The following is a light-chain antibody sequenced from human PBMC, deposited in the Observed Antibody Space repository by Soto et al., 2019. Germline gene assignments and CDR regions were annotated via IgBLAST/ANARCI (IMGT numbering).Light chain of an antibody. V-gene: IGLV2-14*01. CDR2: DVS. J-gene: IGLJ1*01. CDR3: SSYTSSGTRV. Sequence: QSALTQPASVSGSPGHSITISCTGTSSDVGGYNYVSWYQQHPGKVPKLMIYDVSNRPSGASDRFSGSKSGNTASLTISGLQAEDEAEYYCSSYTSSGTRVFGTGTKVTV. CDR1: SSDVGGYNY.